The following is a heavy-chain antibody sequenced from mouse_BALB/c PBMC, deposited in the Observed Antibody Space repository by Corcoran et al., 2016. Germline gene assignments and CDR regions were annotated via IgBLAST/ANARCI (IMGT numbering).Heavy chain of an antibody. Sequence: EVLLQQSGPELVKPGASVKIPCKASGYTFTDYNMDWVKQSHGKSLEWIGDIIPNNGGTIYNQKFKGKATLTVDKSSSTAYMELRSLTSEDTAVYYCARWLLSFDYWGQGTTLTVSS. CDR1: GYTFTDYN. CDR3: ARWLLSFDY. D-gene: IGHD2-3*01. CDR2: IIPNNGGT. J-gene: IGHJ2*01. V-gene: IGHV1-18*01.